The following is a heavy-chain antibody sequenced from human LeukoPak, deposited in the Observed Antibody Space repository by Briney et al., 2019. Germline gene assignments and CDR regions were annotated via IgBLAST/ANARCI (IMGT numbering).Heavy chain of an antibody. CDR2: ISGSGGST. D-gene: IGHD3-22*01. Sequence: PGGSLRLSCAASGFTFSSYAMNWVRQAPGKGLEWVSAISGSGGSTYYADSVKGRFTISRDNSKNTLYLQMNSLRAEDTAVYYCAKEGGNHSGYSRLYFYYSGQGTPVTVSS. CDR3: AKEGGNHSGYSRLYFYY. CDR1: GFTFSSYA. J-gene: IGHJ4*02. V-gene: IGHV3-23*01.